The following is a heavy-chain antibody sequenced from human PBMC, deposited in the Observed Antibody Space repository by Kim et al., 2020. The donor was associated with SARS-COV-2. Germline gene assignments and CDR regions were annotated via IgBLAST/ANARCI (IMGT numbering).Heavy chain of an antibody. J-gene: IGHJ4*02. CDR1: GFTFSSYG. D-gene: IGHD3-10*01. CDR2: IWYDGSNK. V-gene: IGHV3-33*01. Sequence: GGSLRLSCAASGFTFSSYGMHWVRQAPGKGLEWVAVIWYDGSNKYYADSVKGRFTISRDNSKNTLYLQMNSLRAEDTAVYYCARTPPYGSAVLDYWGQGTLVTVSS. CDR3: ARTPPYGSAVLDY.